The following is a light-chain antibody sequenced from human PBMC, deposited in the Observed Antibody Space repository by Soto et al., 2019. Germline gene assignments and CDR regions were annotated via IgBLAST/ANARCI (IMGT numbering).Light chain of an antibody. J-gene: IGLJ1*01. CDR2: TDN. CDR1: SSNIGSNY. V-gene: IGLV1-44*01. Sequence: QSVLTQPPSASGTPGQRVTISCSGSSSNIGSNYVYWYQQLPGTAPKLLIYTDNQRPSGVPDRFSGSKSGTSASLAISGLQSEDEADYYCAAWDDSLNGLYVFGTGTQLTVL. CDR3: AAWDDSLNGLYV.